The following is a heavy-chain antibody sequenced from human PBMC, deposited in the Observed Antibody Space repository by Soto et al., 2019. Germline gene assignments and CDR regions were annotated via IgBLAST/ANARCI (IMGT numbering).Heavy chain of an antibody. J-gene: IGHJ6*02. CDR2: IIPIFGTV. V-gene: IGHV1-69*12. CDR1: GGTFSSYA. D-gene: IGHD2-2*01. CDR3: ARHDCISSSCYYYYYYGMDV. Sequence: QVQLVQSGAEVKKPGSSVKVSCKAFGGTFSSYAISWVRQAPGQGLEWMGGIIPIFGTVNYAQKFQGRVTITADESTSTAYMELSSLRSEDTAVYYCARHDCISSSCYYYYYYGMDVWGQGTTVTVSS.